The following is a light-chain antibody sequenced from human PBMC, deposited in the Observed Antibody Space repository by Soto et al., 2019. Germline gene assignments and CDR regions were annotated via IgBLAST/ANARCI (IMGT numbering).Light chain of an antibody. CDR2: EVN. CDR1: SSDVGGYNF. V-gene: IGLV2-14*01. J-gene: IGLJ1*01. CDR3: TSYTTTNTRI. Sequence: QSALAQPASVSGSPGQSITISCTGTSSDVGGYNFVSWYQQHPGKAPKLMISEVNNRPSGVSNRFSGSKSGNTASLTISGLQAEDEADYYGTSYTTTNTRIFGTGTKLTVL.